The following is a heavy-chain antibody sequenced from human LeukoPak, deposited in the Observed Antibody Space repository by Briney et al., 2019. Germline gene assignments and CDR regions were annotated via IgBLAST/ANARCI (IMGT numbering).Heavy chain of an antibody. CDR3: ARDQGIQLRNFDY. CDR2: INHSGST. J-gene: IGHJ4*02. D-gene: IGHD5-18*01. CDR1: GGSFSGYY. Sequence: SETLSLTCAVYGGSFSGYYWSWIRQPPGKGLEWIGEINHSGSTNYNPSLKSRVTISVDTSKNQFSLKLSSVTAADTAVYYCARDQGIQLRNFDYWGQGTLVTVSS. V-gene: IGHV4-34*01.